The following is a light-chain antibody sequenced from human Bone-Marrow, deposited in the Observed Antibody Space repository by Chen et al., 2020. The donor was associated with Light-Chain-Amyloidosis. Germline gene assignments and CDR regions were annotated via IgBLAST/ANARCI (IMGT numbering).Light chain of an antibody. Sequence: QPALPQPASVSGSPRQSITISCTGTSSDVGSYNLVSWYQQHPGKAPKLMIYEVSKRPSGVSNRFSGSKSGNTASLTISGLQAEDEADYYCCSYAGSSTLVFGGGTKLTVL. CDR3: CSYAGSSTLV. CDR1: SSDVGSYNL. CDR2: EVS. V-gene: IGLV2-23*02. J-gene: IGLJ2*01.